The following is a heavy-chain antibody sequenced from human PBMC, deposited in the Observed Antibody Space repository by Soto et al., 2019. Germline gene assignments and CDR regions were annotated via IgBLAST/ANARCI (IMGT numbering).Heavy chain of an antibody. Sequence: SETLSLTCAVSGGSISSGGYSWSWIRQPPGKGLEWIGYIYHSGSTYYNPSLKSRVTISVDRSKNQFSLKLSSVTAAVTAVYYCARVPDRWGQGTLVTSPQ. CDR3: ARVPDR. CDR2: IYHSGST. CDR1: GGSISSGGYS. D-gene: IGHD2-2*01. J-gene: IGHJ5*02. V-gene: IGHV4-30-2*01.